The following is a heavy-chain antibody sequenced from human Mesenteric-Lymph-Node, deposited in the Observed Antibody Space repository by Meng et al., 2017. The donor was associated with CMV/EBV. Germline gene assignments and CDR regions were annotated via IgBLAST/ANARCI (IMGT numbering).Heavy chain of an antibody. CDR1: GGSISSSNW. CDR2: IYHSGST. CDR3: ARRIVGSPNWFDP. Sequence: VSGGSISSSNWWSWVRQPPGKGLEWIGEIYHSGSTNYNPSLKSRVTISVDKSKNQFSLKLSSVTAADTAVYYCARRIVGSPNWFDPWGQGTLVTVSS. D-gene: IGHD1-26*01. J-gene: IGHJ5*02. V-gene: IGHV4-4*02.